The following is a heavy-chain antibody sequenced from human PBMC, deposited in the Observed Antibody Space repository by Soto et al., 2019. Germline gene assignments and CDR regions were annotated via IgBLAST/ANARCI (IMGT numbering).Heavy chain of an antibody. J-gene: IGHJ4*02. CDR2: INAGNGNT. D-gene: IGHD3-3*01. CDR3: ARERPYYDFWSGYYSPFDY. CDR1: GYTFTSYA. V-gene: IGHV1-3*01. Sequence: QVQLVQSGAEVKKPGASVKVSCKASGYTFTSYAMHWVRQAPGQRLEWMGWINAGNGNTKYSQKVKGRATVTSETSAITVYMELSSLRSEDKAVYYCARERPYYDFWSGYYSPFDYWGQGTLVTVSS.